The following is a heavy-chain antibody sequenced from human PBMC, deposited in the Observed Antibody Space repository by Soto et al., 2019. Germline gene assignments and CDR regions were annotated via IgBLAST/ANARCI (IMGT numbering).Heavy chain of an antibody. CDR2: ISYDGSNK. D-gene: IGHD6-13*01. V-gene: IGHV3-30-3*01. CDR1: GFTFSSYA. J-gene: IGHJ4*02. Sequence: PGGSLRLSCAASGFTFSSYAMHWVRQAPGKGLEWVAVISYDGSNKYYADSVKGRFTISRDNSKNTLYLQMNSLRAEDTAVYYCARDSLAAAVSSAFDYWGQGTLVTVSS. CDR3: ARDSLAAAVSSAFDY.